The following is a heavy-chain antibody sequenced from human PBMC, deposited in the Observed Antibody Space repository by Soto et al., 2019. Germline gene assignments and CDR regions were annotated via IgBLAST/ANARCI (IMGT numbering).Heavy chain of an antibody. CDR3: ARRGYDFWSGYQGGYYMDV. V-gene: IGHV4-59*08. D-gene: IGHD3-3*01. Sequence: SETLSLTCTVSGGSISSYYWSWIRQPPGKGLEWIGYIYYSGSTNYNPSLKSRVTISVDTSKNQFSLKLSSVTAADTAVYYCARRGYDFWSGYQGGYYMDVWGKGTTVTV. CDR1: GGSISSYY. CDR2: IYYSGST. J-gene: IGHJ6*03.